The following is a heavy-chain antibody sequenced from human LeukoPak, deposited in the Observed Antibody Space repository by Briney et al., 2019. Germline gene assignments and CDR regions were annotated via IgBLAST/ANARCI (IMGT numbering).Heavy chain of an antibody. Sequence: GGSLRLSCAASGFTFSSYAMSWVRQAPGKGLEWVSAISGSGGSTYSADSVKGRFTISRDNSKNTLYLQMNSLRAEDTAVYYCAKSDTPWGSWYYFDYWGQGTLVTVSS. CDR2: ISGSGGST. CDR1: GFTFSSYA. V-gene: IGHV3-23*01. J-gene: IGHJ4*02. D-gene: IGHD6-13*01. CDR3: AKSDTPWGSWYYFDY.